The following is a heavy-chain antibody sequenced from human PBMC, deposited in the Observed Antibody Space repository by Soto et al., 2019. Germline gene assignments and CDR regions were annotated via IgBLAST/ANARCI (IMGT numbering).Heavy chain of an antibody. D-gene: IGHD2-15*01. Sequence: EVQLLESGGGLVQPGGSLRLSCAASGFTFSNSAMGWVRQAPGKGLEWVSSISGSGGSTYYADSVKGRFTISRDNSKNTLFLQMNTLRAEDTAVYYCAKRFCYGTSCHFDYWGQGTLGTVSS. V-gene: IGHV3-23*01. CDR1: GFTFSNSA. CDR3: AKRFCYGTSCHFDY. CDR2: ISGSGGST. J-gene: IGHJ4*02.